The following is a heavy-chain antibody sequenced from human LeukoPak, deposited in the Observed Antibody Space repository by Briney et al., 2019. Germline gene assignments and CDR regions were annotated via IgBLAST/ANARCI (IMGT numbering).Heavy chain of an antibody. V-gene: IGHV3-30-3*01. CDR1: GFTFSSYA. J-gene: IGHJ4*02. CDR2: ISYDGSNK. Sequence: GGSLRLSCAASGFTFSSYAMHWVRQAPGKGLEWVAVISYDGSNKYYADSVKGRFTISRDNSKNTLYLQMNSLRAEDTAVYYCAKDSRIAVIDYWGQGTLVTVSS. D-gene: IGHD6-19*01. CDR3: AKDSRIAVIDY.